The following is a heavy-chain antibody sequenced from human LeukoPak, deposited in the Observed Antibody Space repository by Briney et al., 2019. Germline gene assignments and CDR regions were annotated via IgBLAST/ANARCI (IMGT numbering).Heavy chain of an antibody. D-gene: IGHD6-19*01. Sequence: GGSLRPSCAASGFTFSIYWMHWVRQAPGKGLVWVSRINPDGTTTSYADSVKGRFTISRDNAKDTVYLQMNSLRAEDTAVYYCARDRGNGWNHPADWGQGTRVTVSS. CDR2: INPDGTTT. V-gene: IGHV3-74*01. CDR1: GFTFSIYW. J-gene: IGHJ1*01. CDR3: ARDRGNGWNHPAD.